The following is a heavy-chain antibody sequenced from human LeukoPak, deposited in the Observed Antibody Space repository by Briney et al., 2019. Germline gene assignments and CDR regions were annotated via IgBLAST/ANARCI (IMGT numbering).Heavy chain of an antibody. D-gene: IGHD5-18*01. V-gene: IGHV3-33*08. Sequence: GGSLRLSCAASGFTFSSYAMSWVRQAPGKGLEWVAVIWYDGRNKYYADSVKGRFTISRDNSKNTLFLQMNSLRAEDTAVYYCARDPEGYSYGYYFDYWGQGTLVTVSS. CDR1: GFTFSSYA. CDR2: IWYDGRNK. J-gene: IGHJ4*02. CDR3: ARDPEGYSYGYYFDY.